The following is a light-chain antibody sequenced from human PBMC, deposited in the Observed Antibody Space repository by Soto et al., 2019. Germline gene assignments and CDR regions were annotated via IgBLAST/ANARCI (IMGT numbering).Light chain of an antibody. Sequence: EIVMTQSPATLSVSPGVRATLSCRASQSVSTSLAWYQQKPGQAPRLLISGASTRATGVPARFSGSGSETEFTLTISSLQSEDFAVYYCQQYNNWWTFGQGTKVEIK. CDR1: QSVSTS. V-gene: IGKV3-15*01. CDR2: GAS. J-gene: IGKJ1*01. CDR3: QQYNNWWT.